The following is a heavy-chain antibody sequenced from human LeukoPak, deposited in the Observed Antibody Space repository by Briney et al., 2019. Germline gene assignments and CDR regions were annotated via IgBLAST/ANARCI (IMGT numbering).Heavy chain of an antibody. CDR2: IYYSGST. Sequence: SETLSLTCTVSGGSISSSSYYWGWIRQPPGKGLEWIGSIYYSGSTYYNPSLKSRVTISVDTSKNQFSLKLSSVTAADTAVYYCARLSRGMAPNPWVDYWGQGALVTVSS. CDR3: ARLSRGMAPNPWVDY. D-gene: IGHD5-12*01. CDR1: GGSISSSSYY. V-gene: IGHV4-39*01. J-gene: IGHJ4*02.